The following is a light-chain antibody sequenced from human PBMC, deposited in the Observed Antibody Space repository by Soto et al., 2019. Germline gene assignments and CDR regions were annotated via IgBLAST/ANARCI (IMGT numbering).Light chain of an antibody. CDR2: GAS. Sequence: EIVLTQSPGTLSLSPGERATLSCRASQSVSSSYLAWYQQKPGQAPRLLIYGASSRATGIPDRFSGSGSGTDFTLTISRLEPEDFAVYYCQQYGGSPATFGRGTKVEIK. CDR1: QSVSSSY. CDR3: QQYGGSPAT. V-gene: IGKV3-20*01. J-gene: IGKJ1*01.